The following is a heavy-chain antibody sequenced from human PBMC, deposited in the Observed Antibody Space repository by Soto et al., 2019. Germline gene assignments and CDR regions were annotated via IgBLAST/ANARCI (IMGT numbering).Heavy chain of an antibody. D-gene: IGHD7-27*01. J-gene: IGHJ3*02. CDR1: GFTFSSYW. CDR2: IKQDGSEK. V-gene: IGHV3-7*01. Sequence: GGSLRLSCAASGFTFSSYWMSWVRQAPGKGLEWVANIKQDGSEKYYVDSVKGRFTISRDNAKNSLYLQMNSLRAEDTAVYYCARNLNWGRLYAFDIWGQGTMVTVSS. CDR3: ARNLNWGRLYAFDI.